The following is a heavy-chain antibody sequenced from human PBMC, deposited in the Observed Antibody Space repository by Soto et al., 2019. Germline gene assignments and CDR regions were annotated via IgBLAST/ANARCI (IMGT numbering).Heavy chain of an antibody. V-gene: IGHV3-66*01. J-gene: IGHJ5*02. CDR2: IYSGGST. Sequence: GGSLRLSCAASGFTVSSNYMSWVRQAPGKGLEWVSVIYSGGSTYYADSVKGRFTISRDNSKNTLYLQMNSLRAEDTAVYYCARGWFETRWYWFDPWGQGTLVTVSS. CDR1: GFTVSSNY. D-gene: IGHD3-10*01. CDR3: ARGWFETRWYWFDP.